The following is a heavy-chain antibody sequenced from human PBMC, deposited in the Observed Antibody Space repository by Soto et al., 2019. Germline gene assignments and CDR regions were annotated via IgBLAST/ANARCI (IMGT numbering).Heavy chain of an antibody. J-gene: IGHJ4*02. CDR3: ARGGATIFGVIDS. D-gene: IGHD3-3*02. CDR2: FLASGSNT. Sequence: QVQLVQSGAAVGKPGASVKVSCKASGYSFFSYYIHWVRQATGQGLEWMGRFLASGSNTDYAQRFRGRVSMTRDTSTTNTVSLELTSLTSDDTAVYYCARGGATIFGVIDSWGQGTRVTVSS. CDR1: GYSFFSYY. V-gene: IGHV1-46*01.